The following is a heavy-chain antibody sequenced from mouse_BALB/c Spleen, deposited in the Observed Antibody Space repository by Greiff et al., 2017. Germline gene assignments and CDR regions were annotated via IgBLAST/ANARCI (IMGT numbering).Heavy chain of an antibody. D-gene: IGHD2-14*01. V-gene: IGHV1-5*01. Sequence: EVQLQQSGTVLARPGASVKMSCKASGYTFTSYWMHWVKQRPGQGLEWIGAIYPGNSDTSYNQKFKGKAKLTAVTSTSTAYMELSSLTNEDSAVYYCTRGGYRYDGTGMEYWGQGTSVTVSS. CDR3: TRGGYRYDGTGMEY. J-gene: IGHJ4*01. CDR2: IYPGNSDT. CDR1: GYTFTSYW.